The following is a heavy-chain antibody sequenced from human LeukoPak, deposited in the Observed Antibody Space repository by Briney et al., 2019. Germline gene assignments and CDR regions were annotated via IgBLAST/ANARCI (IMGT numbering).Heavy chain of an antibody. V-gene: IGHV3-23*01. CDR1: GFTFSNYA. D-gene: IGHD2-2*01. CDR2: IVGSGRSA. CDR3: AKEGVVPAAMPFDAFDI. J-gene: IGHJ3*02. Sequence: GGSLRLSCAASGFTFSNYAINWVRQAAGKGLEWVSAIVGSGRSAYYADSVKGRFTISRDNSKNTVYLQMNSLRADDTAVYYCAKEGVVPAAMPFDAFDIWGQGTMVTVSS.